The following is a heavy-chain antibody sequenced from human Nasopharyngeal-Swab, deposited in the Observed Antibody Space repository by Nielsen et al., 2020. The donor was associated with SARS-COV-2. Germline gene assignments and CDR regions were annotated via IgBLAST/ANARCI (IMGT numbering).Heavy chain of an antibody. CDR3: ASRRSVAGTGSDY. Sequence: SETLTLTCAVSGYSISSGYYWGWIRQPPGKGLEWIGSIYHSGSTYYNPSLKSRVTISVDTSKNQFPLKLSSVTAADTAVYYCASRRSVAGTGSDYWGQGTLVTVSS. D-gene: IGHD6-19*01. J-gene: IGHJ4*02. CDR1: GYSISSGYY. CDR2: IYHSGST. V-gene: IGHV4-38-2*01.